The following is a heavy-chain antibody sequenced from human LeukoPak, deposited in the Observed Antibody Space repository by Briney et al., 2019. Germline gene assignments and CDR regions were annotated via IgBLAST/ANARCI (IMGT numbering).Heavy chain of an antibody. CDR2: ISGGGGST. V-gene: IGHV3-23*01. Sequence: GGTLRLSCAASGFTFSTYSMNWVRQAPGKGLEWVSRISGGGGSTYYADSVKGRFTISRDNSKNTLQMQTTSLRAEDTAVYYCAKYRESKAVVTAISSSFDYRGQGTLVTVSS. D-gene: IGHD2-21*02. J-gene: IGHJ4*02. CDR3: AKYRESKAVVTAISSSFDY. CDR1: GFTFSTYS.